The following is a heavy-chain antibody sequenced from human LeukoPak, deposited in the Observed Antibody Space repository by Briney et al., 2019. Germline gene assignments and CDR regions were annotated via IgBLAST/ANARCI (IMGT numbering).Heavy chain of an antibody. J-gene: IGHJ4*02. D-gene: IGHD5-12*01. Sequence: GESLKISCKGSGYTFTTYWIGWVRQMPGKGLEWVGIIYPGDSDTRYSPSFQGQVTISANKSISTAYLQWTSLKASDTAIYYCARQFSGHDRDYWGQGTLVTVSS. V-gene: IGHV5-51*01. CDR2: IYPGDSDT. CDR3: ARQFSGHDRDY. CDR1: GYTFTTYW.